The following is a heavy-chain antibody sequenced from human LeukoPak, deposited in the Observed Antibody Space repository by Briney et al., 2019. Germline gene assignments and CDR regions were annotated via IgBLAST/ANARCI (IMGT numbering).Heavy chain of an antibody. D-gene: IGHD2-8*01. Sequence: SVTLSLTCTVSGASISSSNWNWIRQAPGKGLEWIGYITFSGGTNYHPSLGSRVTISLDMSKNQFSLKLTSVTAADTAIYYCARDSVYATNWYDPWGQGTLVTV. CDR1: GASISSSN. V-gene: IGHV4-59*01. CDR2: ITFSGGT. CDR3: ARDSVYATNWYDP. J-gene: IGHJ5*02.